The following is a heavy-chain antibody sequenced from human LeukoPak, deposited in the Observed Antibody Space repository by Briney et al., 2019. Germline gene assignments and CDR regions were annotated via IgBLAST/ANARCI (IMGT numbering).Heavy chain of an antibody. CDR3: WAIVLVAARIDY. Sequence: NAGGSLRLSCAASGFTFSKAWMRWVRQAPGKGLEWVGRIKSESDGGTADYAAPVKDRFTISRDDSKNPLYLQMNSLKTEDTAVYYCWAIVLVAARIDYWGQGTLVTVSS. CDR2: IKSESDGGTA. J-gene: IGHJ4*02. CDR1: GFTFSKAW. D-gene: IGHD2-2*01. V-gene: IGHV3-15*01.